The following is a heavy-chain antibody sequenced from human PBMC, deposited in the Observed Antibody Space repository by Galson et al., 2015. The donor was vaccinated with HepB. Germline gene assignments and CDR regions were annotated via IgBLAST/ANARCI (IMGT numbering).Heavy chain of an antibody. V-gene: IGHV1-2*02. CDR3: ARHPMLHYYYYYMDV. CDR1: GYTFTGYY. CDR2: ITPYNGGT. D-gene: IGHD2-15*01. Sequence: SVKVSCKGSGYTFTGYYIHWVRQAPGQGLEWMGWITPYNGGTKYAQKFQGRVTMTSDTSISTAYMELSRLRSDDTAVYYCARHPMLHYYYYYMDVWGEGSTVTVSS. J-gene: IGHJ6*03.